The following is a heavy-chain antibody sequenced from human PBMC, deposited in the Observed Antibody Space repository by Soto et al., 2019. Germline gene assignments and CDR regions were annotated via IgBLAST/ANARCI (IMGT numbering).Heavy chain of an antibody. CDR3: ARESWDIVVVPAAGTYYMDV. D-gene: IGHD2-2*01. CDR1: GYTFTSYG. J-gene: IGHJ6*03. V-gene: IGHV1-18*01. CDR2: ISAYNGNT. Sequence: GASVKVSCKASGYTFTSYGISWVRQAPGQGLEWMGWISAYNGNTNYAQKLQGRVTMTTDTSTSTAYMELRSLRSDDTAVYYFARESWDIVVVPAAGTYYMDVWGKGTTVTVSS.